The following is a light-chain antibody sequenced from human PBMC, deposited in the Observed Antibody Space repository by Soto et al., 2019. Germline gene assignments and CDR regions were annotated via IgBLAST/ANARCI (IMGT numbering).Light chain of an antibody. J-gene: IGKJ4*01. V-gene: IGKV3-11*01. CDR1: QSVSSY. CDR2: DAS. CDR3: QQRSDWPSS. Sequence: EIVLTQSPATLSLSPGERATLSCRASQSVSSYLAWYQQKPGQAPRLLIYDASNRATGIPARFSGSGSGTDFTLTISTVEPDDFSVYYCQQRSDWPSSVGGGTKVQIK.